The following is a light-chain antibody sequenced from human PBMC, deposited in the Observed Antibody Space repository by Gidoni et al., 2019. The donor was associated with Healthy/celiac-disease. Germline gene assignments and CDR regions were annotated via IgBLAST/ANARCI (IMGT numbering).Light chain of an antibody. CDR1: QDISNY. CDR2: DAS. CDR3: LQYDNHPIT. Sequence: DIHMTLSPSSLSASVGDRVTITCQASQDISNYLNWYRQKPGKAPKLLIYDASNLQTGVPSRFSGSGSGTDFTFTISSLQPEDIATYYCLQYDNHPITFGQGTRLEIK. V-gene: IGKV1-33*01. J-gene: IGKJ5*01.